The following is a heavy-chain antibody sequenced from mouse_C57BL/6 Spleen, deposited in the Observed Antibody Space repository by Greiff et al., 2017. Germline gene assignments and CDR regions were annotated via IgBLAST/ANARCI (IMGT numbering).Heavy chain of an antibody. CDR3: ARAEDYDSPEGYFDV. D-gene: IGHD2-4*01. CDR2: INTYNGDT. Sequence: VHVKQSGPELVKPGASVKISCKASGYSFTGYFMNWVKQSHGKSLEWIGRINTYNGDTFYNQKFKGKATLTVDKSSSTAHMELMSLTSEDFAVYYWARAEDYDSPEGYFDVWGTGTTVTVSS. V-gene: IGHV1-37*01. CDR1: GYSFTGYF. J-gene: IGHJ1*03.